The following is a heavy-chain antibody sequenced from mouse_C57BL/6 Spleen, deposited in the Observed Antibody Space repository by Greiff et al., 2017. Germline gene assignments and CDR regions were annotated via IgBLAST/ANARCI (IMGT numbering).Heavy chain of an antibody. V-gene: IGHV1-52*01. CDR3: AREKVYYDYFDY. CDR1: GYTFTSYW. J-gene: IGHJ2*01. Sequence: QVQLQQPGAELVRPGSSVKLSCKASGYTFTSYWMHWVKQRPIQGLEWIGNIDPSDSETHYNQKFKDKATLTVDKSSSTACMQLSSLTSEDSAVYYCAREKVYYDYFDYWGQGTTLTVSS. D-gene: IGHD2-4*01. CDR2: IDPSDSET.